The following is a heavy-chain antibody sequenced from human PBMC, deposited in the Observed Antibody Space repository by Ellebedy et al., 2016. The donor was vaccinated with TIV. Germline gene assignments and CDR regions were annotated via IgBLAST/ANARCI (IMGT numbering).Heavy chain of an antibody. CDR1: GFTFHDFT. V-gene: IGHV3-43*01. J-gene: IGHJ4*02. CDR3: AKDVGDYSGSWYAPPDF. D-gene: IGHD6-13*01. CDR2: IRWDGQSD. Sequence: GESLKISCAASGFTFHDFTMHWVRQVPGKGLEWVSVIRWDGQSDYYADSVKGRFTISRDNRKSSLYLQMNSLTPDDAAVYYCAKDVGDYSGSWYAPPDFWGQGTLVTVSS.